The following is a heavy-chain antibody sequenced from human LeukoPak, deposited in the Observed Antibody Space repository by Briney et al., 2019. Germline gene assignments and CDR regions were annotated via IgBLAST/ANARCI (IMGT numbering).Heavy chain of an antibody. J-gene: IGHJ4*02. Sequence: GGSLRLSCAAFGFSFNNYGIHWVRQAPGKGLEWVTFMQYDESDKFYADSVKGRFTISRDNAKNSLYLQMNSLRAEDTALYYCAKGPKWLQTYYFDYWGQGTLVTVSS. V-gene: IGHV3-30*02. CDR3: AKGPKWLQTYYFDY. CDR2: MQYDESDK. D-gene: IGHD5-12*01. CDR1: GFSFNNYG.